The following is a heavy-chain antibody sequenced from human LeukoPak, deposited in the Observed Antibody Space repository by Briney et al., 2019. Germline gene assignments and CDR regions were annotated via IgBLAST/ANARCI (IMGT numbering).Heavy chain of an antibody. CDR2: INSDGSEG. Sequence: GGSLRLSCAVSGFTFSGFWMSWSRQAPGKGLEWVASINSDGSEGYYADAVRGRFTISRDNAKNSLYLQINSLRAEDTAVYYCARSSYSSSSSVWGQGTMVTVSS. D-gene: IGHD6-6*01. V-gene: IGHV3-7*03. CDR3: ARSSYSSSSSV. J-gene: IGHJ3*01. CDR1: GFTFSGFW.